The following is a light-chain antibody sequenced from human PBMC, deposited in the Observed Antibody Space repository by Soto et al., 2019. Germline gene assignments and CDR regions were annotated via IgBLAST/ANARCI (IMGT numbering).Light chain of an antibody. Sequence: QSVLTQPPSASGTPGQRVTISCSGSSSNIGSNTVNWYQQLPGTAPKLLIYSNNHWPSGVPDRFPGSKAGTSASLAISGLQSEDEADYYCAAWDDSLNGFYVFGTGTKVTVL. V-gene: IGLV1-44*01. CDR3: AAWDDSLNGFYV. CDR2: SNN. CDR1: SSNIGSNT. J-gene: IGLJ1*01.